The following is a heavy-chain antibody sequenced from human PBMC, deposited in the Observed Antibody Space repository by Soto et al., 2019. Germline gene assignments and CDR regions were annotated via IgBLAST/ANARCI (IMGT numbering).Heavy chain of an antibody. J-gene: IGHJ6*02. CDR3: ARFNSGYHRVYYYYYGMDV. CDR1: GYRFTSYW. CDR2: IYPGDFDT. Sequence: GESLKISCKGSGYRFTSYWIAWVRQLPGKGLEFMGIIYPGDFDTRYNPSFQGQVTISVDNSISTAYLQWSSLKASDTAMYYCARFNSGYHRVYYYYYGMDVWGQGTSVTVSS. V-gene: IGHV5-51*01. D-gene: IGHD5-12*01.